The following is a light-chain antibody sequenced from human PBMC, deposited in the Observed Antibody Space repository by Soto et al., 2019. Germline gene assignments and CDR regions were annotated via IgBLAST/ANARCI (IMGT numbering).Light chain of an antibody. CDR3: QSYATGLSVLYV. CDR1: SSNIGAGYA. J-gene: IGLJ1*01. V-gene: IGLV1-40*01. Sequence: QSVLTQPPSVSGAPGQRVTISCTGSSSNIGAGYAVHWYQQLPGTAPKLLIYGNNHRPSGVPDRFSGSKSGTSASLAVTGLQAEDEADYDCQSYATGLSVLYVFGTGTKLTVL. CDR2: GNN.